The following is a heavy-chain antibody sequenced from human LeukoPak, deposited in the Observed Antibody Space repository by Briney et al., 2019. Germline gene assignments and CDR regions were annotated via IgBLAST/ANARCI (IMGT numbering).Heavy chain of an antibody. V-gene: IGHV3-30-3*01. D-gene: IGHD3-3*01. CDR3: ARLSIFGVVYFDY. CDR2: ISYDGSNK. CDR1: GFTFSSYA. J-gene: IGHJ4*02. Sequence: GGSLRLSCAASGFTFSSYAMHWVRQAPGKGLEWVAVISYDGSNKYYADSVKGRFTISRDNSKNTLYLQMNSLRAEDTAVYYCARLSIFGVVYFDYWGQGTLVTVSS.